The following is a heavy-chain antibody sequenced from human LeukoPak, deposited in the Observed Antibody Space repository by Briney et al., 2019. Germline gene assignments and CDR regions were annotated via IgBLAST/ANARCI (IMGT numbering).Heavy chain of an antibody. CDR3: ARGGVGGYDYFDS. CDR2: ITYSGGT. D-gene: IGHD5-12*01. V-gene: IGHV4-30-4*01. Sequence: SQTLSLTCTVSGGSIRSDDYYWSWIRQPPGKGLEWIGHITYSGGTDYSPSLKSRVSISVDTSKNQFSLSLNSVTVADTAVYYCARGGVGGYDYFDSWGQGTLVTVSS. CDR1: GGSIRSDDYY. J-gene: IGHJ4*02.